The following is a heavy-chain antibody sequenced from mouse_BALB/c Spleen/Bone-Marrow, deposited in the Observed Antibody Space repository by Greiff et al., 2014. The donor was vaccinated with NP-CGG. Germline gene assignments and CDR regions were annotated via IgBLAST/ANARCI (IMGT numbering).Heavy chain of an antibody. CDR2: ISGVSSTI. CDR1: GFTFSSFG. CDR3: ARGGNWTRNYFDY. D-gene: IGHD4-1*01. Sequence: EVKLVESGGGLVQPGGSRKLSCAASGFTFSSFGMHWVRQAPEKGLEWVAYISGVSSTIYYGDTVKGRFTITRDNPKNTLFLQMTRLRSEDTAIYYCARGGNWTRNYFDYWGQGTTLTVSS. V-gene: IGHV5-17*02. J-gene: IGHJ2*01.